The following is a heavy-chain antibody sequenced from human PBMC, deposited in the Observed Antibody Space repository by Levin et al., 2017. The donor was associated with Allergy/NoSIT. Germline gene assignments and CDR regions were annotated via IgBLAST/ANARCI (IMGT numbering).Heavy chain of an antibody. V-gene: IGHV3-30*18. CDR3: AKDGTGSTSPYYYYYMDV. CDR1: GFTFSSYG. J-gene: IGHJ6*03. D-gene: IGHD2-2*01. CDR2: ISYDGSNK. Sequence: GGSLRLSCAASGFTFSSYGMHWVRQAPGKGLEWVAVISYDGSNKYYADSVKGRFTISRDNSKNTLYLQMNSLRAEDTAVYYCAKDGTGSTSPYYYYYMDVWGKGTTVTVSS.